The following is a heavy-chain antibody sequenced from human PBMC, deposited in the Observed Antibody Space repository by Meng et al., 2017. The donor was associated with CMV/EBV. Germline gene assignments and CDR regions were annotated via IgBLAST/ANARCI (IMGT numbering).Heavy chain of an antibody. Sequence: ASVKVSCKVSGYTLTELSMHWVRQAPGKGLEWMGGFDPEDGETIYAQKFQGRVTMTEDTSTDTAFMELSSLRSEDTAMYYCATETGLYYQLPIYYYYGMDVWGQGTTVTVSS. J-gene: IGHJ6*02. D-gene: IGHD2-2*01. V-gene: IGHV1-24*01. CDR2: FDPEDGET. CDR3: ATETGLYYQLPIYYYYGMDV. CDR1: GYTLTELS.